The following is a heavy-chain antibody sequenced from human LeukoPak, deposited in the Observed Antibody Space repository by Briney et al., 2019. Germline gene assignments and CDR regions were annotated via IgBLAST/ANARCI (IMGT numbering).Heavy chain of an antibody. V-gene: IGHV4-34*01. J-gene: IGHJ4*02. CDR2: INHGGST. D-gene: IGHD2-2*01. Sequence: PSETLSLTCAVYGENFSIYFYSWIRQPPGKGLEWIGEINHGGSTSYNPSLKSRVTISVDTSKNQFSLKLSSVTAADTAVYYCARVAHCSSTTCYQGIFDYWGQGTLVTVSS. CDR1: GENFSIYF. CDR3: ARVAHCSSTTCYQGIFDY.